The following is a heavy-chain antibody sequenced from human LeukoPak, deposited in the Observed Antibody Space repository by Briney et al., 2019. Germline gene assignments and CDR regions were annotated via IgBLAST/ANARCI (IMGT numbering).Heavy chain of an antibody. J-gene: IGHJ4*02. CDR2: IWYDGSNK. V-gene: IGHV3-33*08. D-gene: IGHD3-10*01. CDR1: GLTFSSSW. Sequence: GGSLRLSCAVSGLTFSSSWMDWVRQAPGKGLEWVAVIWYDGSNKYYADSVKGRFTISRDSSKNTLYLQMNSLRAEDTAVYYCARAMVLRYGSGSLDYWGQGTLVTVSS. CDR3: ARAMVLRYGSGSLDY.